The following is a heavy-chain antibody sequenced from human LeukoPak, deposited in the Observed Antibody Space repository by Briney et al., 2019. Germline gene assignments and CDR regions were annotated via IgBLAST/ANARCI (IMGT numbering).Heavy chain of an antibody. J-gene: IGHJ4*02. CDR2: ISSSGSTI. Sequence: GGSLRLSCAASGFTFSDYYMSWIRQAPGKGQEWVSYISSSGSTIYYADSVKGRFTISRDNAKNSLYLQMNSLRAEDTAVYYCARDPDFDWLFYFDYWGQGTLVTVSS. D-gene: IGHD3-9*01. V-gene: IGHV3-11*04. CDR3: ARDPDFDWLFYFDY. CDR1: GFTFSDYY.